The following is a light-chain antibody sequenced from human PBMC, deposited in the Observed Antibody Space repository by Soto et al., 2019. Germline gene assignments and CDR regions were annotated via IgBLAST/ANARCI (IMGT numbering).Light chain of an antibody. CDR1: QSVSDN. CDR2: GAS. Sequence: ETVMTQSPATLSVSPGERATLSCRASQSVSDNLAWYQQRPGQAPRLLIYGASTRATGIPARFSGGGSGTEFTLTISSLQSEDFAVYYRQQYKNWPQTFGQGTKVEIK. CDR3: QQYKNWPQT. V-gene: IGKV3-15*01. J-gene: IGKJ1*01.